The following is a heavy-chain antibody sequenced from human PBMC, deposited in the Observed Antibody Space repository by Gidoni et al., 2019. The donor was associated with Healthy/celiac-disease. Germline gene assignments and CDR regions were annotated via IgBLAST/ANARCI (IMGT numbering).Heavy chain of an antibody. CDR2: ISWNSGSI. V-gene: IGHV3-9*01. J-gene: IGHJ4*02. D-gene: IGHD3-22*01. Sequence: EVQLVESGGGLVQPGRSLRLSCAASGFTFDAYAMPWVRQAPGKGLEWVSGISWNSGSIGYADSVKGRFTISRDNAKNSLYLQMNSLRAEDTALYYCAKDTFYYGFDYWGQGTLVTVSS. CDR3: AKDTFYYGFDY. CDR1: GFTFDAYA.